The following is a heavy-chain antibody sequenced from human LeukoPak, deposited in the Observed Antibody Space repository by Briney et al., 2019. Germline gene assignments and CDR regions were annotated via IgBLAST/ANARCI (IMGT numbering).Heavy chain of an antibody. CDR3: VVSYLYAFDI. V-gene: IGHV3-30*03. J-gene: IGHJ3*02. CDR2: ISYDGSNK. Sequence: GGSLRLSCAASGFTFSSYGMHWVRQAPGKGLEWVAVISYDGSNKYYADSVKGRFTISRDNSKSTLYLQMSSLRAEDTAVYYCVVSYLYAFDIWGQGTMVTVSS. CDR1: GFTFSSYG. D-gene: IGHD5-18*01.